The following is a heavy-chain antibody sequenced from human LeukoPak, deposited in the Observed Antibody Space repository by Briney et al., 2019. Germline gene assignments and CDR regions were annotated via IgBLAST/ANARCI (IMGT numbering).Heavy chain of an antibody. CDR1: GINFRGYW. J-gene: IGHJ4*02. Sequence: GGSLRLSCAVSGINFRGYWMAWVRQAPGKGLEWVANMKQDGSEKYYVDSVKGRFTISRDNAKNSLYLEMNSLRVEDTAVYYCARDLGHTGYDPYDYWGQGTLVTDSS. V-gene: IGHV3-7*01. CDR3: ARDLGHTGYDPYDY. CDR2: MKQDGSEK. D-gene: IGHD5-12*01.